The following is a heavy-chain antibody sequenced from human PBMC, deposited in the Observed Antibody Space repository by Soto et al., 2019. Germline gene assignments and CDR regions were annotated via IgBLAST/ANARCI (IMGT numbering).Heavy chain of an antibody. D-gene: IGHD6-13*01. V-gene: IGHV3-48*02. J-gene: IGHJ5*02. CDR1: GFTFSSYC. CDR3: AGTRPLWGIGFGNWFGP. Sequence: EVQLVESGGGLVQPGGSLRLSCAASGFTFSSYCMNWVRQAPGKGLEWVSYISSSSSTIYYADSVKGRFTISRDNAKNSLYLEMNSLRDEDTAVYDCAGTRPLWGIGFGNWFGPWGQGTLVTVSS. CDR2: ISSSSSTI.